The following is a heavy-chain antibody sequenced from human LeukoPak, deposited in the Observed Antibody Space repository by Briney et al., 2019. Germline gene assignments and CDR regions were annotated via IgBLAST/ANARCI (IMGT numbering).Heavy chain of an antibody. Sequence: KPSETLSLTCTVSGGSISSYYWSWIRQPPGKGLEWIGYIYYSGSTNYNPSLKSRVTISVDTSTNQFSLKLSSVTAADTAVYYCARSLQGYYDFPDAFDIWGQGTMVTVSS. CDR3: ARSLQGYYDFPDAFDI. D-gene: IGHD3-3*01. CDR1: GGSISSYY. CDR2: IYYSGST. V-gene: IGHV4-59*01. J-gene: IGHJ3*02.